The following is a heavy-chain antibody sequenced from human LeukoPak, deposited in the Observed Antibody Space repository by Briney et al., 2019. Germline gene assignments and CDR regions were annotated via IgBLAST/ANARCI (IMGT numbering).Heavy chain of an antibody. CDR3: ARIEAVTRGYNHAYYFDY. J-gene: IGHJ4*02. CDR1: TYSISSGYY. D-gene: IGHD5-18*01. V-gene: IGHV4-38-2*02. Sequence: PSETLSLTCTVSTYSISSGYYWGWIRQPPGKGLEWIGNIYHNGNTYYNPSLKSRVTISVDTSKKQFSLKLRTATAADTAVYYCARIEAVTRGYNHAYYFDYWGQGTLVTVSS. CDR2: IYHNGNT.